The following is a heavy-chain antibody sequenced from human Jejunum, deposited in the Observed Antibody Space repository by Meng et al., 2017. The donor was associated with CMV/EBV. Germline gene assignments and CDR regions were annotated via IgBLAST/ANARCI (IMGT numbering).Heavy chain of an antibody. CDR2: LHSADMT. CDR3: ATRGI. CDR1: GFTVSSDF. J-gene: IGHJ4*02. D-gene: IGHD1-14*01. Sequence: EVQLVESGGGLVQPGGSLRLSCAASGFTVSSDFMTWVRQTPGKGLDWVSILHSADMTYYADSVKGRFTISRDNSKNSLYLQMNNLRAEDTAVYYCATRGIWGQGTLVTVSS. V-gene: IGHV3-66*01.